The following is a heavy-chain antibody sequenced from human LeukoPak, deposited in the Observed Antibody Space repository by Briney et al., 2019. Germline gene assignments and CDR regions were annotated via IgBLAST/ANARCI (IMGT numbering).Heavy chain of an antibody. CDR1: GFTFSSYE. Sequence: GSLRLSCAASGFTFSSYEMNWVRQAPGKGLEWIGSIYHSGNTYYNPSLKSRLTISLDTSKNQFSLKLRSVTAADTAVYYCARVNSRLAYFDYWGQGTLVTVSS. CDR3: ARVNSRLAYFDY. J-gene: IGHJ4*02. CDR2: IYHSGNT. V-gene: IGHV4-38-2*01. D-gene: IGHD6-25*01.